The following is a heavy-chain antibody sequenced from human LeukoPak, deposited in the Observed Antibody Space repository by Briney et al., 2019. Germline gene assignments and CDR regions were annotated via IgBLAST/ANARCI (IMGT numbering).Heavy chain of an antibody. V-gene: IGHV4-61*02. CDR3: ARLSRTAPFDY. CDR2: VYTTGST. CDR1: AGSISSGAYF. D-gene: IGHD6-6*01. J-gene: IGHJ4*02. Sequence: TRSLTCTVAAGSISSGAYFWSWVRQPAGKGLEWIGRVYTTGSTNYKPSLKSRVTISIDTSKNQFSLKLSSVTAADTAVYYCARLSRTAPFDYWGQGTLVTVSS.